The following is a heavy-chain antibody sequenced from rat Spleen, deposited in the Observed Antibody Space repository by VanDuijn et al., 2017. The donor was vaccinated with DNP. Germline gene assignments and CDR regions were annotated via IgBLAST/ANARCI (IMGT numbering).Heavy chain of an antibody. CDR3: VRWFTSGYYFDY. CDR1: NFTISDYG. Sequence: VKMVESGGGLVQPGGSLKLSCEVSNFTISDYGMAWVRQAPMTGLEWVASISANGGSLRYRDSVKDRFTISRDNAKSTLYLQMNSLRSEDMATYYCVRWFTSGYYFDYWGQGVMVTVSS. V-gene: IGHV5S13*01. J-gene: IGHJ2*01. CDR2: ISANGGSL. D-gene: IGHD4-3*01.